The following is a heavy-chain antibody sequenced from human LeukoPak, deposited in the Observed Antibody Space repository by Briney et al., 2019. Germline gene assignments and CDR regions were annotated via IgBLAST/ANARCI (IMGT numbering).Heavy chain of an antibody. Sequence: GGSLRLSCATSGFAFSDYAMTWVRQAPGKGLEWVSAISGSGGSTYYADSVKGRFTISRDNSKNTLYLQMNSLRAEDTAVYYCAKDLSFYYGSGINWGQGTLVTVSS. V-gene: IGHV3-23*01. CDR3: AKDLSFYYGSGIN. D-gene: IGHD3-10*01. CDR2: ISGSGGST. CDR1: GFAFSDYA. J-gene: IGHJ4*02.